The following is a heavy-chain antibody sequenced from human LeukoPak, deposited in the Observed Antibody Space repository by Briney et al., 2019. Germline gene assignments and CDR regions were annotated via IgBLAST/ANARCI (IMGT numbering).Heavy chain of an antibody. V-gene: IGHV3-30*04. CDR3: AAVRRGYYDAFDI. CDR1: GFTFSSYA. Sequence: SLRLSCAASGFTFSSYAMHWVRQAPGKGLEGVAVISYDGSNKYYADSVKGRFTISRDNSKNTLYLQMNSLRAEDTAVYYCAAVRRGYYDAFDIWGQGTMVTVSS. J-gene: IGHJ3*02. D-gene: IGHD3-22*01. CDR2: ISYDGSNK.